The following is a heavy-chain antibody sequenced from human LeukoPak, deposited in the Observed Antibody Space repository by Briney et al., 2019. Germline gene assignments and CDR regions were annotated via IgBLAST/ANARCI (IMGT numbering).Heavy chain of an antibody. Sequence: GGSLRLSCAASGFTFSSYSMNWVRQAPGKGLEWVSSISSSSSYIYYADSVKGRFTISRDNAKNSLYLQKNSLRAEDTAVYYCARNYYGSGSYQYWGQGTLVTVSS. CDR1: GFTFSSYS. J-gene: IGHJ4*02. V-gene: IGHV3-21*01. CDR3: ARNYYGSGSYQY. CDR2: ISSSSSYI. D-gene: IGHD3-10*01.